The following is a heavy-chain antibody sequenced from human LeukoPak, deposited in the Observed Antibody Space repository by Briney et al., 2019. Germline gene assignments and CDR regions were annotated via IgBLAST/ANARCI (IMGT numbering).Heavy chain of an antibody. CDR1: GYTFTGYY. J-gene: IGHJ4*02. V-gene: IGHV1-2*02. CDR2: ISPNSGGT. Sequence: ASVKVSCKAAGYTFTGYYMHWVRQAPGQGLEWMGWISPNSGGTNYAQKFQGRVTMTRDTSISTAYMELSRLRSDDTAVYYCARDKAPTGYCSSTSCYDPYYFDYWGQGTLVTVSS. CDR3: ARDKAPTGYCSSTSCYDPYYFDY. D-gene: IGHD2-2*01.